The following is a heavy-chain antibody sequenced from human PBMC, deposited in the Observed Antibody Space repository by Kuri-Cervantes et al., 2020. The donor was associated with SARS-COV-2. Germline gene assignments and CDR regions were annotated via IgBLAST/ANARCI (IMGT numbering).Heavy chain of an antibody. CDR2: ISGSGGAV. V-gene: IGHV3-23*01. Sequence: GGSLRLSCAASGFGFSSYAMSWFRQAPGKGLEWVSTISGSGGAVYYADSVKGRFTISRDNSKNTLYLQMNSLRAEDTAVYYCVRDGDHWNFDYWGQGTLVTVSS. CDR3: VRDGDHWNFDY. J-gene: IGHJ4*02. CDR1: GFGFSSYA. D-gene: IGHD1-1*01.